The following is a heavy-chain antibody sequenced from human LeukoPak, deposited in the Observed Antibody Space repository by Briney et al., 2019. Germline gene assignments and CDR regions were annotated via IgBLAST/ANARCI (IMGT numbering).Heavy chain of an antibody. CDR3: AMSAWRTFFDN. D-gene: IGHD1-1*01. J-gene: IGHJ4*02. CDR1: GFTFSNFV. CDR2: IGGSDGTT. V-gene: IGHV3-23*01. Sequence: SGGSLRISCTASGFTFSNFVMTWVRQAPGKGLEWVASIGGSDGTTDYADALKGRFTISRDNSKNTLFLQINSLRVDDTAVYFCAMSAWRTFFDNWGQGALVTVSS.